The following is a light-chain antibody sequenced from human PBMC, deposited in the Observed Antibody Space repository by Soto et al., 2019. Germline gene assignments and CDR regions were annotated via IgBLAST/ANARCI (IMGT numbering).Light chain of an antibody. CDR1: QSVSSNY. J-gene: IGKJ3*01. CDR3: QQYGSSPLFT. CDR2: GAS. V-gene: IGKV3-20*01. Sequence: EIVLTQSPGTLSLSPGERATLSCRASQSVSSNYLAWYQRKPGQAPRLLIYGASSRATGIPDRFSGSGSGTDFTLTISRLEPKDFAVYYCQQYGSSPLFTFGPGTKVDIK.